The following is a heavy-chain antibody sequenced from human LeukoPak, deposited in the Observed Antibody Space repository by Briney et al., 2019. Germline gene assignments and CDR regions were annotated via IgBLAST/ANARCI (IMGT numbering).Heavy chain of an antibody. J-gene: IGHJ4*02. D-gene: IGHD3-16*02. CDR2: IYYSGST. Sequence: SETLSLTCTVSGGSISSGSYYWSWIRQPPGKGLEWIGYIYYSGSTNYNPSLKSRVTISVDTSKNQFSLKLSSVTAADTAVYYCARGGYVWGSYRKNGFLDYWGQGTLVTVSS. V-gene: IGHV4-61*01. CDR1: GGSISSGSYY. CDR3: ARGGYVWGSYRKNGFLDY.